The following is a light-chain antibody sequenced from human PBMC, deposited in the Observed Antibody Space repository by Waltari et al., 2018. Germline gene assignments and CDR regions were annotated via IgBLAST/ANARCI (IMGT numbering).Light chain of an antibody. CDR2: GNY. CDR1: TSNIGINS. Sequence: QSVLTQPPSASGTPWQRVTISCSGSTSNIGINSVNWYQQLPGTAPKFLIYGNYQRPSGVPYRFSGSKSGTSASLAISGLQPEDEAAYSCAAWDDSLNCVVVGGGTQLTVL. CDR3: AAWDDSLNCVV. V-gene: IGLV1-44*01. J-gene: IGLJ2*01.